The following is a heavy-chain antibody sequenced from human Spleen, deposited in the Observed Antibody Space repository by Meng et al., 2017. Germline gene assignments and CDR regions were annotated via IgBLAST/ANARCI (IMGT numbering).Heavy chain of an antibody. J-gene: IGHJ4*02. Sequence: QVRLQQVGAGLLKPSETLSLPCAVYGGSFSGYYWSWIRQPPGKGLEWIGEINHSGSTNYNPSLESRATISVDTSQNNLSLKLSSVTAADSAVYYCARGPTTMAHDFDYWGQGTLVTVSS. D-gene: IGHD4-11*01. V-gene: IGHV4-34*01. CDR2: INHSGST. CDR1: GGSFSGYY. CDR3: ARGPTTMAHDFDY.